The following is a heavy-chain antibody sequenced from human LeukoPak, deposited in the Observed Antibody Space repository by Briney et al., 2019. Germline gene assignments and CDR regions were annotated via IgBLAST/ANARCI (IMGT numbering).Heavy chain of an antibody. Sequence: GGSLRLSCAASGFTYSSYAMSWVRQAPGNGLEWVSAISGSGGSTYYADSVKGRFTISRDNSKNTLYLQMNSLRAEDTAVYYCAKDGQWPATPLVPRAYGMDVWGQGTTVTVSS. J-gene: IGHJ6*02. CDR2: ISGSGGST. D-gene: IGHD2-15*01. CDR3: AKDGQWPATPLVPRAYGMDV. CDR1: GFTYSSYA. V-gene: IGHV3-23*01.